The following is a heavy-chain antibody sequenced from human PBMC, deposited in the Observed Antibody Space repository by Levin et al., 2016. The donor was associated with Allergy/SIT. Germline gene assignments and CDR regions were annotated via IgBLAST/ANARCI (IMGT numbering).Heavy chain of an antibody. CDR1: GGSINSVNYY. V-gene: IGHV4-31*03. J-gene: IGHJ4*02. D-gene: IGHD3-10*01. Sequence: SETLSLTCSVSGGSINSVNYYWSWLRQHPGKGLEWIGYIYYSGSTYYNPSLKSRVTISVDTSKNQFSLKLSSVTAADTAVYYCAREGYYGSGSSSAFDYWGQGTLVTVSS. CDR2: IYYSGST. CDR3: AREGYYGSGSSSAFDY.